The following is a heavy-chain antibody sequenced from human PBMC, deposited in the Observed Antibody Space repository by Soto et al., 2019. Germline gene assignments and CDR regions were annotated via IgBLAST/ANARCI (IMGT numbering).Heavy chain of an antibody. V-gene: IGHV4-30-2*06. CDR2: TSHLENT. CDR3: VRGGGYDPFDY. D-gene: IGHD5-12*01. J-gene: IGHJ4*02. Sequence: SETLSLTCTVSGASISYGGFSWSWIRQSPGKGLEWIGYTSHLENTYFHPSFKSRLTMSIDRSRNQFSLNLSSVTAADRAVYYCVRGGGYDPFDYWGQGVLVTVSS. CDR1: GASISYGGFS.